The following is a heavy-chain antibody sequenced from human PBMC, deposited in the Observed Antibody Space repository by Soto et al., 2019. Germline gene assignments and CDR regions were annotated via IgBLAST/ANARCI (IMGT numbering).Heavy chain of an antibody. CDR1: GFTFSSYA. CDR2: ISGSGGST. J-gene: IGHJ6*02. CDR3: AKCSSGYYYDGMDV. D-gene: IGHD3-10*01. V-gene: IGHV3-23*01. Sequence: EVQLLESGGGLVQPGGSLRLSCAASGFTFSSYAMSWVRQAPGKGLEWVSAISGSGGSTYYADSVKGRFTISRDNSKNTLNLQMYILRDEDTAVYKCAKCSSGYYYDGMDVWDQLTTVSDAS.